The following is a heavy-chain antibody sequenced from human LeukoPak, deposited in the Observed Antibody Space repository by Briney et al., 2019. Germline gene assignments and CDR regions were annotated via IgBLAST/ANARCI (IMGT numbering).Heavy chain of an antibody. Sequence: TSETLSLTCAVSGYSIRSGYRWSWIRPPPGKGLEWIGNIYQSGSTYYNPSLKSRVTISVDTSKNQFSLNLSSVTAAGSAVYYCARRDFDSSGYLSFYFDYWGQGTLVTVSS. V-gene: IGHV4-38-2*01. J-gene: IGHJ4*02. CDR2: IYQSGST. CDR1: GYSIRSGYR. D-gene: IGHD3-22*01. CDR3: ARRDFDSSGYLSFYFDY.